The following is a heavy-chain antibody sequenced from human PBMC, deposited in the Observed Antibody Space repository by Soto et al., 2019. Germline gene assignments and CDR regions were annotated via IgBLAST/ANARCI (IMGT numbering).Heavy chain of an antibody. Sequence: GSGPTLVNPTETLTLTCTVSGFSLSNARMGVSWIRQPPGKPLEWLAHIFSNDEKSYSTSLKSRLTISKDTSKSQVVLTMTNMDPVDTATYYCARIRRNYYDSSGYYYRSWFDPWGQGTLVTVSS. CDR3: ARIRRNYYDSSGYYYRSWFDP. J-gene: IGHJ5*02. D-gene: IGHD3-22*01. CDR1: GFSLSNARMG. V-gene: IGHV2-26*01. CDR2: IFSNDEK.